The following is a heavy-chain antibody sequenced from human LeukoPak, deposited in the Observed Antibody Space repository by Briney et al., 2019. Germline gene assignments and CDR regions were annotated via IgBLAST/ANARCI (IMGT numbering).Heavy chain of an antibody. CDR2: INPTGGST. CDR3: ARSDHSSGWCGY. V-gene: IGHV1-46*01. J-gene: IGHJ4*02. Sequence: ASVKVSCKASGYTFTSYYIHWVRQAPGQGLEWMGIINPTGGSTSYAQKFQDRITMTRDTSTSTVYMELSSLRSEDTAVYYCARSDHSSGWCGYWGQGTLVTVSS. CDR1: GYTFTSYY. D-gene: IGHD6-19*01.